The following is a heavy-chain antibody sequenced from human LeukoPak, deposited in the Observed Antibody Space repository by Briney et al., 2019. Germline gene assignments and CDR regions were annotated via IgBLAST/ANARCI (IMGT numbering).Heavy chain of an antibody. Sequence: GGSLRLSCAASGFTFSSYAMSWVRQAPGKGLEWVSSMSGSGDSTYYADSVKGRFTISRDDSKNTLYLQMNSLRAEDTAVYYCARVRYGELDVWGQGTTVTVSS. CDR1: GFTFSSYA. J-gene: IGHJ6*02. D-gene: IGHD4-17*01. V-gene: IGHV3-23*01. CDR2: MSGSGDST. CDR3: ARVRYGELDV.